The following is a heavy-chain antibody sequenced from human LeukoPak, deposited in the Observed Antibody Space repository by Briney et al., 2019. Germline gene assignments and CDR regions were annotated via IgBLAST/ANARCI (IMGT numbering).Heavy chain of an antibody. CDR3: ATSRSRFIVGATSNAFDI. Sequence: RASVKVSCKASGYTLTELSMHWVRQATGKGLEWMGVFDPEDGETIYAQKFQGRVTMTEDTSTDTAYMELSSLRSEDTAVYYCATSRSRFIVGATSNAFDIWGQGTMVTVSS. J-gene: IGHJ3*02. D-gene: IGHD1-26*01. V-gene: IGHV1-24*01. CDR1: GYTLTELS. CDR2: FDPEDGET.